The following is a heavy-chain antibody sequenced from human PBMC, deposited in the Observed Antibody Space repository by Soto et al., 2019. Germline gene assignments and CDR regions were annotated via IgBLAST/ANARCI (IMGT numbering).Heavy chain of an antibody. J-gene: IGHJ4*01. CDR2: ISSNGENT. CDR1: RFTSGYHA. CDR3: VSWVSAHFNS. V-gene: IGHV3-23*01. Sequence: PGGSLRLSCAASRFTSGYHAMNWVRQAPGKGLEWVSTISSNGENTHYADSVKGRFSISSDNSSNTVALQMNSLRVEDTAIYYCVSWVSAHFNSWGQGILVNVSS. D-gene: IGHD6-13*01.